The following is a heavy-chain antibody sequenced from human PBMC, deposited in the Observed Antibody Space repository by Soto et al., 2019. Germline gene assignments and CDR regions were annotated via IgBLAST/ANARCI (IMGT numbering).Heavy chain of an antibody. D-gene: IGHD6-6*01. V-gene: IGHV3-30*03. J-gene: IGHJ6*02. CDR2: ISNNGINK. Sequence: QVQLVESGGGVVQPGRSMRLSCAASAFTFSTYGMHWVRQAPGKGLEWLAVISNNGINKYYADSVKGRFTISRDNSKDTLFLQMNSLRGEDTAIYYCARVIRADSTSSNFYYYSGLDVWGQGTTVTVSS. CDR3: ARVIRADSTSSNFYYYSGLDV. CDR1: AFTFSTYG.